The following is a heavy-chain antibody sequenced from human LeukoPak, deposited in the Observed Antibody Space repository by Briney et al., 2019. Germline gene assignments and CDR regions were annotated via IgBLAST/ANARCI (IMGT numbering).Heavy chain of an antibody. D-gene: IGHD2-2*01. CDR3: AGFSSSTSWSFDI. CDR1: GFTFSSYA. J-gene: IGHJ3*02. Sequence: PGGSLRLSCAASGFTFSSYAMSWVRQAPGKGLEWVSAISGSGGSTYYADSVKGRFTISRDNSKNTLYLQMNSLRGEDTAVYYCAGFSSSTSWSFDIWGQGTMVTVSS. CDR2: ISGSGGST. V-gene: IGHV3-23*01.